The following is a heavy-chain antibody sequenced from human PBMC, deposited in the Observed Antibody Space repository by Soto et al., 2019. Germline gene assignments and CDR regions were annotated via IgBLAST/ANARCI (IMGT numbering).Heavy chain of an antibody. D-gene: IGHD4-17*01. CDR1: GFTFSTYA. CDR2: ISRDGYDI. Sequence: LSCAPSGFTFSTYALSWVRQAPGKGLEWVSAISRDGYDIYYADSVKGRFTISRDNSKHMLFLQMKSLRTEDTAVYYCAHPRGYGVFDAYDIWGQGAMVTVSS. J-gene: IGHJ3*02. V-gene: IGHV3-23*01. CDR3: AHPRGYGVFDAYDI.